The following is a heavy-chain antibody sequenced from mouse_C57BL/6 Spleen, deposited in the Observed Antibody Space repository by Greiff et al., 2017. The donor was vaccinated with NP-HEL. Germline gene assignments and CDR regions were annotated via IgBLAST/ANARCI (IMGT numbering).Heavy chain of an antibody. CDR2: IDPNSGGT. V-gene: IGHV1-72*01. D-gene: IGHD1-1*01. Sequence: QVQLQQPGAELVKPGASVKLSCKASGYTFTSYWMHWVKQRPGRGLEWIGRIDPNSGGTKYNEKFKSKATLTVDKPSSTAYMQLSSLTSEDSAVYYCARRVTTVVAREGYYYAMDYWGQGTSVTVSS. CDR1: GYTFTSYW. CDR3: ARRVTTVVAREGYYYAMDY. J-gene: IGHJ4*01.